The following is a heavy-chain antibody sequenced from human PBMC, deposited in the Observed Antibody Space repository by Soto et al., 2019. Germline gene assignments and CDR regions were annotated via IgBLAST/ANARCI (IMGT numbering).Heavy chain of an antibody. D-gene: IGHD6-6*01. CDR1: GGSISSGGYY. CDR2: IYYSGST. V-gene: IGHV4-31*03. CDR3: ARVSTEYSSSSNSFDP. Sequence: QVQLQESGPGLVKPSQTLSLTCTVSGGSISSGGYYWSWIRQHPGKGLEWIGYIYYSGSTYYNPSLKSRVTISVDTSKNQFSLKLSSVTAAHTAVYYCARVSTEYSSSSNSFDPWGQGTLVTVSS. J-gene: IGHJ5*02.